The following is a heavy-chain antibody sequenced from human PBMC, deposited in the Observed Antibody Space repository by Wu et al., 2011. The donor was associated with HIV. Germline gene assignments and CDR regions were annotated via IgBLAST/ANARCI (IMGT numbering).Heavy chain of an antibody. D-gene: IGHD5-12*01. CDR2: ISPGVGST. J-gene: IGHJ6*02. V-gene: IGHV1-46*01. CDR1: GYTFISYY. CDR3: ARPWATTQYYYGMDV. Sequence: QVQLVQSGAEVKKPGASVKISCKASGYTFISYYIHWVRQSPGHGLEWMGMISPGVGSTTYAQKFQARVTLTRDTSTSTVYMDLSSLRSEDTAVYYCARPWATTQYYYGMDVWGQGTTVTVSS.